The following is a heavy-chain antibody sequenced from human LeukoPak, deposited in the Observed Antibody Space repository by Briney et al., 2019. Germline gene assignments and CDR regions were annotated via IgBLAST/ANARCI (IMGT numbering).Heavy chain of an antibody. CDR1: GGTFSSYA. CDR3: ARDLAGSRWFDP. D-gene: IGHD2-15*01. V-gene: IGHV1-69*13. Sequence: GASVKVSXKASGGTFSSYAISWVRQAPGQGLEWMGGIIPIFGTANYAQKFQGRVTITADESTSTAYMELSSLRSEDTAVYYCARDLAGSRWFDPWGQGTLVTVSS. CDR2: IIPIFGTA. J-gene: IGHJ5*02.